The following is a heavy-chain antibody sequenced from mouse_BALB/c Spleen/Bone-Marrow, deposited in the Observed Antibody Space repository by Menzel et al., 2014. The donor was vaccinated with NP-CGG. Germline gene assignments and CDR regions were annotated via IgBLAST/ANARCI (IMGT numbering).Heavy chain of an antibody. CDR3: AREVGRGGYFDV. Sequence: QVQLQQSGPELMMPGTSVKISCKASGYTFTNYYIHWVRQRPGQGLEWIGWIYPGNVDTKYNEKFKGKATLTADKSSSTAYMQLSSLTSEDSAVYFCAREVGRGGYFDVWGAGTTVTVSS. CDR2: IYPGNVDT. D-gene: IGHD1-1*02. V-gene: IGHV1S56*01. CDR1: GYTFTNYY. J-gene: IGHJ1*01.